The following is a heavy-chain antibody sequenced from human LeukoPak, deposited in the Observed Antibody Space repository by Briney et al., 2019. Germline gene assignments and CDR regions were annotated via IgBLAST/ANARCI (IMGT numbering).Heavy chain of an antibody. CDR1: GFTFSSYG. D-gene: IGHD1-14*01. J-gene: IGHJ3*02. CDR3: AKAAGSLGIDDAFDI. V-gene: IGHV3-33*06. Sequence: PGGSLRLSCAASGFTFSSYGMHWVRQAPGKGLEWVAVIWYDGSNKYYADSVKGRFTISRDNSKNTLYPQMNSLRAEDTAVYYCAKAAGSLGIDDAFDIWGQGTMGTVSS. CDR2: IWYDGSNK.